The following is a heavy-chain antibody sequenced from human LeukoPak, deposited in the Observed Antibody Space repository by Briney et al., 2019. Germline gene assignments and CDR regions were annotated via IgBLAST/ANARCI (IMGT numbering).Heavy chain of an antibody. CDR1: GFTFGIYG. J-gene: IGHJ4*02. CDR3: ANDNEGY. Sequence: GGSLRLSCAASGFTFGIYGMHWVRQAPGKGLEWVAVVSSDGSKKYYGDSVKGRFTISRDNSKKTLYLQMNSLRAEDTAIYYCANDNEGYWGQGTLVTVSS. V-gene: IGHV3-30*18. CDR2: VSSDGSKK.